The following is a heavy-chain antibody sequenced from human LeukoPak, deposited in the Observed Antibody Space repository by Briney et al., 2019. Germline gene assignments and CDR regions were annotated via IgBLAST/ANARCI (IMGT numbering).Heavy chain of an antibody. CDR2: ISSSSSYI. CDR1: GFTFSSYS. J-gene: IGHJ3*02. Sequence: GGSLRLSCAASGFTFSSYSMNWVRQAPGKGLEWVSSISSSSSYIYYPDSVKGRFTISRDNAKNSLYLQMNSLRAEDTAVYYCARSFPDAFDIWGQGTMVTVSS. CDR3: ARSFPDAFDI. V-gene: IGHV3-21*01.